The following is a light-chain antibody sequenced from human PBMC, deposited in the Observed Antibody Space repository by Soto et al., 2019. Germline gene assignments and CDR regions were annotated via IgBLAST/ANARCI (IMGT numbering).Light chain of an antibody. J-gene: IGKJ1*01. CDR1: QSLLHSNGYNY. Sequence: DIVMTQSPLSLPVTPGEPASISCRSSQSLLHSNGYNYLDWYLQKPVQSPQLLIYLGSNRASGVPDRFSGSGSGTDFTLKISRVEAEDVGVYYCMQALQTSWTFGQGTKVDIK. CDR3: MQALQTSWT. V-gene: IGKV2-28*01. CDR2: LGS.